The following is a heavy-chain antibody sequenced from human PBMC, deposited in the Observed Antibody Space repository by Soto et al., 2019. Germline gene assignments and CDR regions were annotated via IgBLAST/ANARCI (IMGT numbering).Heavy chain of an antibody. D-gene: IGHD4-17*01. Sequence: GASVKASCKASGYTFTSYGISWVRQAPGQRLEWMGWISAYNGNTNYAQKLQGRVTMTTDTSTSTAYMELRSLRSDDTAVYYCARDSYNDYGDDTASYYYYGMDVWGQGTTVTVSS. CDR3: ARDSYNDYGDDTASYYYYGMDV. CDR2: ISAYNGNT. V-gene: IGHV1-18*01. J-gene: IGHJ6*02. CDR1: GYTFTSYG.